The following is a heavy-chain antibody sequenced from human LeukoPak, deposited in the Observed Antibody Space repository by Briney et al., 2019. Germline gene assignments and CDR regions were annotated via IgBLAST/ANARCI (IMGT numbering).Heavy chain of an antibody. Sequence: GRSLRLSCAASGFTFSSYAMHWVRQAPGKGLEWVSYISSSSSTIYYADSVKGRFTISRDNAKNSLYLQMNSLRAEDTAVYYCARGVYIAAAQYGYWGQGTLVTVSS. CDR3: ARGVYIAAAQYGY. CDR1: GFTFSSYA. D-gene: IGHD6-13*01. J-gene: IGHJ4*02. V-gene: IGHV3-48*01. CDR2: ISSSSSTI.